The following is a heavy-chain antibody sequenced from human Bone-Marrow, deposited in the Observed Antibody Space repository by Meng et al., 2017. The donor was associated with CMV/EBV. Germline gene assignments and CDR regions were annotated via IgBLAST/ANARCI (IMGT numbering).Heavy chain of an antibody. J-gene: IGHJ6*02. CDR1: GFTFSDYA. D-gene: IGHD4-17*01. V-gene: IGHV3-30-3*01. CDR2: ISDGGNKK. CDR3: AREYGSLRSYYFYGMDV. Sequence: GESLKISCSTSGFTFSDYAVHWVRQAPGKGLEWVAVISDGGNKKYYADSVKGRFTISGDNSKDTFYLQMNSLRTEDTALYYCAREYGSLRSYYFYGMDVWGQGTTVTVYS.